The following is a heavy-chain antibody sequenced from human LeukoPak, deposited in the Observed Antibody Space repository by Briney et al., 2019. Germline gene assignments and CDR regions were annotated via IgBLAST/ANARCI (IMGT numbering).Heavy chain of an antibody. V-gene: IGHV3-11*01. J-gene: IGHJ5*02. CDR1: GFTFRSYA. CDR2: ITGSGTTI. Sequence: GGSLRLSCGASGFTFRSYAMSWIRQAPGKGLEWVSYITGSGTTIYYADSVKGRFTMSRDNAKNSLSLQMNSLRAEDTAVYYCARDEGYCTSTSCYAGWFDPWGHGTLVTVSS. CDR3: ARDEGYCTSTSCYAGWFDP. D-gene: IGHD2-2*01.